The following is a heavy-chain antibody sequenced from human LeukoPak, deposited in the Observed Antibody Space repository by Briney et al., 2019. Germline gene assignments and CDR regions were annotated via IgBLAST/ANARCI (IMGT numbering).Heavy chain of an antibody. V-gene: IGHV3-48*04. CDR3: ARGRGTEDYTQHSFDI. J-gene: IGHJ3*02. CDR1: GFTVSSNY. D-gene: IGHD4-11*01. Sequence: GGSLRLSCAASGFTVSSNYMSWVRQAPGTGLEWVSYIKSTSSIIYYADSVKGRFTISRDNAKNSLYLQMNSLRVEDTAVYYCARGRGTEDYTQHSFDIWGQGTVVTVSS. CDR2: IKSTSSII.